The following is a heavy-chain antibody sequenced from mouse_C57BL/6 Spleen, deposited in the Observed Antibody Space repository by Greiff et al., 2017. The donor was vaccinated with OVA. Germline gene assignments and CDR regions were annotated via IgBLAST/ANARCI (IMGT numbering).Heavy chain of an antibody. CDR1: GFTFSSYG. J-gene: IGHJ2*01. V-gene: IGHV5-6*01. Sequence: EVQRVESGGDLVKPGGSLKLSCAASGFTFSSYGMSWVRQTPDKRLEWVATISSGGSYTYYPDSVKGRFTISRDNAKNTLYLQMSSLKSEDTAMYYCARQNGYSLYYFDYWGQGTTLTVSS. D-gene: IGHD2-3*01. CDR2: ISSGGSYT. CDR3: ARQNGYSLYYFDY.